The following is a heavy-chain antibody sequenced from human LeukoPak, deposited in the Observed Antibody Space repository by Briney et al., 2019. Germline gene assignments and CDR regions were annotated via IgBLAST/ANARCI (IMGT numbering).Heavy chain of an antibody. Sequence: SETLSLTCTVSGGSISSYYWSWVRQPPGKGLEWIGYIYYSGSTNYNPSLKSRVTISVDTSKNQFSLKLSSVTAADTAVYYCAREGWGYYFDFWGQGTLVTVSS. J-gene: IGHJ4*02. CDR1: GGSISSYY. D-gene: IGHD7-27*01. V-gene: IGHV4-59*12. CDR3: AREGWGYYFDF. CDR2: IYYSGST.